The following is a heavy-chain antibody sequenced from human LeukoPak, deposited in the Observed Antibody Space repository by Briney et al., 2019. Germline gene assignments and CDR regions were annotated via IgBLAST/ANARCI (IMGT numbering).Heavy chain of an antibody. CDR1: GESFSGYY. D-gene: IGHD5-12*01. CDR3: ARDRDRYSGLPEEGPFDY. J-gene: IGHJ4*02. Sequence: SETLSLTCAVYGESFSGYYWSWIRQPPGKGLEWIGEVNHSGSTNYNPSLKSRVTISVDTSKNQFSLNLSSVTAADTAMYYCARDRDRYSGLPEEGPFDYWGQGTLVTVSS. CDR2: VNHSGST. V-gene: IGHV4-34*01.